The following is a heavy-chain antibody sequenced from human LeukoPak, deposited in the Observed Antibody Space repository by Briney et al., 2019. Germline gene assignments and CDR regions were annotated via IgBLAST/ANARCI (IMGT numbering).Heavy chain of an antibody. D-gene: IGHD2-15*01. CDR1: GFTFTDYY. V-gene: IGHV3-11*04. J-gene: IGHJ5*02. Sequence: GGSLRLSCAASGFTFTDYYMSWIRQAPGKGLEWLSYISSSGSTIYYADSVKGRFTISRDNAKNSLYLQMNSLRAEDTAVYYCARDVKGCSGGSCPNWFDPWGQGTLVTVSS. CDR3: ARDVKGCSGGSCPNWFDP. CDR2: ISSSGSTI.